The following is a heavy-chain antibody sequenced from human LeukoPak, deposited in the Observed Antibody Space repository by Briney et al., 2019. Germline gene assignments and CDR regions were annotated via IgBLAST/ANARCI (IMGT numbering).Heavy chain of an antibody. D-gene: IGHD3-22*01. CDR3: ATYSSGYHLDY. CDR1: GGSISSYY. J-gene: IGHJ4*02. V-gene: IGHV4-59*01. CDR2: IYYSGST. Sequence: SETLSLTCTVSGGSISSYYWSWIRQPPGKGLEWIGYIYYSGSTNYNPSLKSRVTISVDTSKNQFSLKLSSVTAADTAVYYCATYSSGYHLDYWGQGTLVTVSS.